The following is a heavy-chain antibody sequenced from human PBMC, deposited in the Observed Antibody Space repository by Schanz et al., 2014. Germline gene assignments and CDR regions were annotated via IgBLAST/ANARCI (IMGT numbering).Heavy chain of an antibody. CDR1: GFTVSSNY. V-gene: IGHV3-53*01. D-gene: IGHD3-22*01. Sequence: EVQLVESGGGLIQPGGSLRLSCAASGFTVSSNYMSWVRQAPGKGLEWVAVIYSGGSTFYTDSVKGRFTISRDNSKNTLYLQMNSLIAEDTAVYSCARGENYDSSASYWYYHGLGVWGQGTLVTVSS. CDR2: IYSGGST. J-gene: IGHJ4*02. CDR3: ARGENYDSSASYWYYHGLGV.